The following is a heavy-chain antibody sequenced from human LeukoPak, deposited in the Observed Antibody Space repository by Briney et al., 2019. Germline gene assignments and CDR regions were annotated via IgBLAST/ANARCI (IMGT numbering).Heavy chain of an antibody. J-gene: IGHJ4*02. D-gene: IGHD1-20*01. V-gene: IGHV3-7*05. CDR1: GFTFSGYW. CDR3: AGDGRISGYFQY. Sequence: GGSLRLSCAASGFTFSGYWMTWVRQAPGRGLEWVASIKFDGSEKYFVDSVKGRFTISRDNAKNSLYLQMNSLRAEDTAVYYCAGDGRISGYFQYWGQGTLVTVSS. CDR2: IKFDGSEK.